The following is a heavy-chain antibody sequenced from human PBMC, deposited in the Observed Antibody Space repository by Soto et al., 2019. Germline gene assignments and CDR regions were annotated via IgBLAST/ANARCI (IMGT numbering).Heavy chain of an antibody. CDR1: GFTFSSYA. CDR3: ARDPLWGTAMVLWYFDL. CDR2: ISYDGSNK. Sequence: QVQLVESVGGVVQPGRSLRLSCAASGFTFSSYAMHWVCQAPGKGLEWVAVISYDGSNKYYADSVKGRFTISRDNSKNTLYLQMNSLRAEDTAVYYCARDPLWGTAMVLWYFDLWGRGTLVTVSS. J-gene: IGHJ2*01. V-gene: IGHV3-30-3*01. D-gene: IGHD5-18*01.